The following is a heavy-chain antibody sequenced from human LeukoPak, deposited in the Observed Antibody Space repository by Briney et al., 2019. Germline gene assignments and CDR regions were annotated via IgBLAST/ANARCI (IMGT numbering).Heavy chain of an antibody. CDR1: GGSISSSSYY. D-gene: IGHD1-26*01. J-gene: IGHJ3*02. CDR2: IYYSGST. V-gene: IGHV4-39*01. CDR3: ASYSGTTNDAFDI. Sequence: SETLSLTCTVSGGSISSSSYYWGWIRQPPGKGLEWIGSIYYSGSTYYNPSLKSRVTISVDTSKNQFSLKLSSVTAADTAVYYCASYSGTTNDAFDIWGQGTMVTVSS.